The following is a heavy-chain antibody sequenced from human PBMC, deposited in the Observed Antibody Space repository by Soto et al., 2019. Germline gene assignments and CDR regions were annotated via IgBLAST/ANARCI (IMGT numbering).Heavy chain of an antibody. D-gene: IGHD1-7*01. V-gene: IGHV6-1*01. CDR2: TYYRSRWYN. J-gene: IGHJ6*03. Sequence: PSQTLSLTCAISGDSVSSNSAAWPWIRLSPSRGLEWLARTYYRSRWYNDDALSVRSRITVNPDTSKNQFSLQLTAVTPEDTAVYYCAGTTSHQWYYMDVWGKGTTVTVSS. CDR3: AGTTSHQWYYMDV. CDR1: GDSVSSNSAA.